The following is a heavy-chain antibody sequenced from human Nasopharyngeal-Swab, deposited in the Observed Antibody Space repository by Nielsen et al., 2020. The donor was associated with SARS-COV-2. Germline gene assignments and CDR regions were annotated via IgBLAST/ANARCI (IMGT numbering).Heavy chain of an antibody. CDR3: ARDRGATTYGMDV. CDR2: TWYDESNK. CDR1: GFTFSSYG. Sequence: GGSLEISWAASGFTFSSYGMHWVRQAPGKGLEWVVVTWYDESNKYYADSVKGRITISRDNSKNTLYLQMNNLRAEDTAVYYCARDRGATTYGMDVWGQGTTVTVSS. D-gene: IGHD5-12*01. V-gene: IGHV3-33*01. J-gene: IGHJ6*02.